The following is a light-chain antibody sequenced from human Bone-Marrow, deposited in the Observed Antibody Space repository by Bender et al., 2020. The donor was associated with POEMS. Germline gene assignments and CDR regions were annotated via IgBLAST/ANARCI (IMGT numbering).Light chain of an antibody. CDR2: DVA. V-gene: IGLV2-14*03. CDR3: SSYTSSTTLV. J-gene: IGLJ2*01. Sequence: QSALTQPASVSGSPGQSVIISCTGTGGDIGGYHFVSWYQQYPGRAPKLVIYDVANRPSGISNRFSGSKSGNTASLTISGLQAEDEADYYCSSYTSSTTLVFGGGTKLTVL. CDR1: GGDIGGYHF.